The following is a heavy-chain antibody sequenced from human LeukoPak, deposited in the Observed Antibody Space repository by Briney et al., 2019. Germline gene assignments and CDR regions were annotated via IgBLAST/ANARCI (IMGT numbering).Heavy chain of an antibody. Sequence: SRPTLVKPTQTLTLTCTFSGFSLSPSGVGVGWIRQPPGKALEWLALIYWNDDKRYSPSLKSRLTITKDTSKNQVVLTMTNMDPVDTATYYCAQNYYDSSGYVVFDYWGQGTLVTVSS. CDR2: IYWNDDK. J-gene: IGHJ4*02. CDR3: AQNYYDSSGYVVFDY. D-gene: IGHD3-22*01. CDR1: GFSLSPSGVG. V-gene: IGHV2-5*01.